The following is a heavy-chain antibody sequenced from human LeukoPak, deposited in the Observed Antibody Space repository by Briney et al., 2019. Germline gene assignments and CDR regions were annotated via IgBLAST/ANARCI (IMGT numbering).Heavy chain of an antibody. CDR2: IRYDGSNK. J-gene: IGHJ3*02. CDR1: GFTFSSYG. V-gene: IGHV3-30*02. CDR3: AKIPAAISDAFDI. Sequence: GRSLRLSCAASGFTFSSYGMHWIRQAPGKGLEWVALIRYDGSNKYYADSVKGRFTISRDNSKNTLYLQMNSLRAEDTAVYYCAKIPAAISDAFDIWGQGTMVTVSS. D-gene: IGHD2-2*02.